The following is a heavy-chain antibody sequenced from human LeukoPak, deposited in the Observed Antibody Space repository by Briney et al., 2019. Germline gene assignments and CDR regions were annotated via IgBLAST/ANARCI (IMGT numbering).Heavy chain of an antibody. Sequence: QPGGSLRLSCAASGFTFSSYAMSWVRQAPGKGLEWVSYISSGSSSRYYADSVKGRFTISRDNSKNTLYLQMNSLRAEDTAVYYCAKDIYSYSSSWYNWFDPWAREPWSPSPQ. J-gene: IGHJ5*02. CDR3: AKDIYSYSSSWYNWFDP. D-gene: IGHD6-13*01. CDR2: ISSGSSSR. CDR1: GFTFSSYA. V-gene: IGHV3-23*01.